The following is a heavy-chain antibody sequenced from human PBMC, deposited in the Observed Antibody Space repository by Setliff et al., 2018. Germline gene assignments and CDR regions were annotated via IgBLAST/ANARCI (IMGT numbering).Heavy chain of an antibody. V-gene: IGHV1-18*01. CDR1: GYTFTNYG. CDR3: SRLVRFCTRTACQKLSGGEF. D-gene: IGHD2-8*01. CDR2: INNYNTNT. Sequence: ASVKVSCKSSGYTFTNYGITWVRQAPGQGLEWMGWINNYNTNTNYAQKLQGRVTMTTDTSTSTAYMELRSLGSDDTAVYYCSRLVRFCTRTACQKLSGGEFWGQGTLVTV. J-gene: IGHJ4*02.